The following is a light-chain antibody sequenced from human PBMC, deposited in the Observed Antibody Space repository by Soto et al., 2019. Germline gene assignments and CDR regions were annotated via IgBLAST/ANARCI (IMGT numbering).Light chain of an antibody. CDR1: QSVSSW. CDR2: AAS. CDR3: QQANSFPQT. Sequence: TQSPGTLSLSPGERATLSCRASQSVSSWLAWYQQKPGKAPKLLIYAASRLQSGVPSRFSGSGSGTDFTLTISSLQPEDFATYYCQQANSFPQTFGGGTKVEIK. J-gene: IGKJ4*01. V-gene: IGKV1-12*01.